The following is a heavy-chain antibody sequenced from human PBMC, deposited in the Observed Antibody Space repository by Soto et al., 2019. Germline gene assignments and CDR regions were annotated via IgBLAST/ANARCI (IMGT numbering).Heavy chain of an antibody. V-gene: IGHV4-59*08. D-gene: IGHD1-1*01. CDR3: TRRYGYSFDY. CDR2: IYYSGST. Sequence: QVQLQESGPGLVKPSETLSLTCTVSGGSISSYYWSWIRQPPGKGLEWIGYIYYSGSTNYNPSLKGRGTIPVDTSKNLFSLKLSSVTATDTAVYYCTRRYGYSFDYWGQGTLVTVSS. CDR1: GGSISSYY. J-gene: IGHJ4*02.